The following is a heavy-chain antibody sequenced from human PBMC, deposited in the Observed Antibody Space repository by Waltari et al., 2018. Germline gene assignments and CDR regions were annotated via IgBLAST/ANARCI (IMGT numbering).Heavy chain of an antibody. D-gene: IGHD7-27*01. CDR3: ARDFNWGWFY. CDR2: IKPDGSEK. Sequence: EVQLVASGGGLVQPGGSLRLSCAASGSTFSTNGMSWVRQAPGKGLEWLANIKPDGSEKYYVDSVKGRFTISRDNAKNSLSLQMDSLRAEDTAVYYCARDFNWGWFYWGQGALVTVSS. J-gene: IGHJ4*02. CDR1: GSTFSTNG. V-gene: IGHV3-7*01.